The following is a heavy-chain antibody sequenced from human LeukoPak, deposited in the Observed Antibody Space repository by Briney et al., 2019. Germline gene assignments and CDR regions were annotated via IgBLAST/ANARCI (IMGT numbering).Heavy chain of an antibody. Sequence: PGGSLRLSCAASGFTFSDYYMSWIRQAPGKGLEWVSYISSSGNTTYHADSVKGRFTISRDNAKNSLYLQMSSLRAEDTAVYYCARADRVLLWFDPWGQGTLVTVSS. CDR3: ARADRVLLWFDP. CDR1: GFTFSDYY. CDR2: ISSSGNTT. D-gene: IGHD3-10*01. V-gene: IGHV3-11*04. J-gene: IGHJ5*02.